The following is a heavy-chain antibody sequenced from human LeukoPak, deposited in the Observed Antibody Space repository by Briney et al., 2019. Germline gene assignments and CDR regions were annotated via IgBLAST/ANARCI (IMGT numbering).Heavy chain of an antibody. V-gene: IGHV3-30-3*01. Sequence: PGRSLRLSCAASGFTFSSYAMHWVRQAPGKGLERVAVISYDGSNKYYADSVKGRFTISRDNSKNTLYLQMNSLRAEDTAVYYCARDESLFGELPDYWGQGTLVTVSS. CDR2: ISYDGSNK. D-gene: IGHD3-10*02. J-gene: IGHJ4*02. CDR3: ARDESLFGELPDY. CDR1: GFTFSSYA.